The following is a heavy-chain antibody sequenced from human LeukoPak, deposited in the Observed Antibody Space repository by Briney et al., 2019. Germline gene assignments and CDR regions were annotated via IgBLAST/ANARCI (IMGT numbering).Heavy chain of an antibody. CDR1: GFIFSGYW. CDR2: IDQDGSGK. CDR3: ARGPYIDY. J-gene: IGHJ4*02. Sequence: GGSLRLSCAVSGFIFSGYWMSWVRQAPGKGLEWVASIDQDGSGKHYVDSVKGRFTISRDNANNSLYLQMNSLGAEDTAFYYCARGPYIDYWGQGTLVTVSS. D-gene: IGHD3-16*01. V-gene: IGHV3-7*01.